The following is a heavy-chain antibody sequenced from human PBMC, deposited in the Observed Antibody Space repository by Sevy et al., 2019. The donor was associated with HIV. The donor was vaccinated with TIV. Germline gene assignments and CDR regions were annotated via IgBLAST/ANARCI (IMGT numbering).Heavy chain of an antibody. D-gene: IGHD1-26*01. CDR3: AGENAWGRGYS. Sequence: SETLSLTCTVSGGSITSLYWNWIRQPPGKGLEWIANIYYNGHINYNPSLKRRVTLSLGTSKNQFSLRLSSVTAADTAMYYCAGENAWGRGYSWGQGTLVTVSS. CDR1: GGSITSLY. J-gene: IGHJ4*02. V-gene: IGHV4-59*08. CDR2: IYYNGHI.